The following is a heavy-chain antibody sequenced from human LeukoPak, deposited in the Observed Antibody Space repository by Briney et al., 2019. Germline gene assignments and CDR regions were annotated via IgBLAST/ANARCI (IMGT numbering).Heavy chain of an antibody. Sequence: GGSLRLSCAASGFTFDDYGMSWVRQAPGKGLEWVSGINWNGGRTGYADSVKGRFTIYRDNPKNSLYLQMNSLRAEDTALYYCTAAAGTIDYWGQGTLVTVSS. V-gene: IGHV3-20*04. D-gene: IGHD6-13*01. CDR2: INWNGGRT. CDR1: GFTFDDYG. CDR3: TAAAGTIDY. J-gene: IGHJ4*02.